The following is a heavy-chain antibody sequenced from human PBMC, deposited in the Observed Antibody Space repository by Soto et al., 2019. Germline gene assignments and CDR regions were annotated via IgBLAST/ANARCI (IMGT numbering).Heavy chain of an antibody. D-gene: IGHD3-3*01. J-gene: IGHJ4*02. CDR1: GYTFTSYD. CDR2: MNPNSGNT. V-gene: IGHV1-8*01. Sequence: VASVKVSCKASGYTFTSYDINWVRQATGQGLEWMGWMNPNSGNTGYAQKFQGRVTMARNTSISTAYMELSSLRSEDTAVYYCARGKFSSRFLEWLLFDYWGQGTLVTVSS. CDR3: ARGKFSSRFLEWLLFDY.